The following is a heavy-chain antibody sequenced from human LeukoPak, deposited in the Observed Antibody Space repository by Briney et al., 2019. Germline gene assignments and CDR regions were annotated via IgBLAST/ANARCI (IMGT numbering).Heavy chain of an antibody. CDR1: GGSFSGYY. D-gene: IGHD5/OR15-5a*01. CDR2: INHSGST. Sequence: PSETLSLTCAVYGGSFSGYYWSWIRQPPGKGLEWIGEINHSGSTNYNPSLKSRVTTLVDTSKNQFSLKLSSVTAADTAVYCGARGLLRIDYWGQGTLVTVSS. J-gene: IGHJ4*02. CDR3: ARGLLRIDY. V-gene: IGHV4-34*01.